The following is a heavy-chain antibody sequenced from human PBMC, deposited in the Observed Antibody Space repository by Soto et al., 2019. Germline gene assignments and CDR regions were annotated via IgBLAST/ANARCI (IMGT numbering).Heavy chain of an antibody. CDR2: ISYDGSNK. CDR1: GFTFSSYA. V-gene: IGHV3-30-3*01. D-gene: IGHD5-18*01. Sequence: QVQLVESGGGVVQPGRSLRLSCAASGFTFSSYAMHWVRQALGKGLEWVAVISYDGSNKYYADSVKGRFTISRDNSKNTLYLQMNSLRAEDTAVYYCARGRIQLWLDYWGQGTLVTVSS. CDR3: ARGRIQLWLDY. J-gene: IGHJ4*02.